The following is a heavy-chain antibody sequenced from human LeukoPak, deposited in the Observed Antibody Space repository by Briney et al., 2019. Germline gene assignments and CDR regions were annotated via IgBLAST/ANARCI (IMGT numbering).Heavy chain of an antibody. V-gene: IGHV3-48*03. J-gene: IGHJ5*02. D-gene: IGHD3/OR15-3a*01. CDR3: APGLYNWFDP. CDR2: ISSSGSTI. CDR1: GFTFSGYE. Sequence: PGGSLRLSCAASGFTFSGYEMNWVRQAPGEGLEWVAYISSSGSTIYYADSVKGRFTISRDNAKNSLYLQMNSLRAEDTAVYYCAPGLYNWFDPWGQGTLVTVSS.